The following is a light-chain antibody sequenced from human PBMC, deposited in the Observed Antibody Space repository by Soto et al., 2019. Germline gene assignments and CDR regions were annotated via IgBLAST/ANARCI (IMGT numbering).Light chain of an antibody. CDR1: SSDVGGYNY. V-gene: IGLV2-14*01. Sequence: QSALTQPASVSGSPGQSITISCTGTSSDVGGYNYVSWYQQHPGKAPKLMIYEVINRPSGVSNRFSGSKSGNTASLTISGLQAEDEADYYCSSYTSSSTVVFGGATKVTVL. J-gene: IGLJ2*01. CDR2: EVI. CDR3: SSYTSSSTVV.